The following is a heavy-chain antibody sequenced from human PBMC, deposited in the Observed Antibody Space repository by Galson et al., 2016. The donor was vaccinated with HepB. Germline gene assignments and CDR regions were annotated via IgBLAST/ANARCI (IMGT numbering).Heavy chain of an antibody. J-gene: IGHJ4*02. Sequence: SLRLSCAASGFTFSTYWMGWVRQTPGKGLEWVANINPYSNEKYYLGSVMGRFTSSRDNAKNSLYLQMDSLRAEDTAVYYRTKDGSGWSANWGQGTLVTVSS. CDR1: GFTFSTYW. CDR2: INPYSNEK. V-gene: IGHV3-7*03. D-gene: IGHD6-19*01. CDR3: TKDGSGWSAN.